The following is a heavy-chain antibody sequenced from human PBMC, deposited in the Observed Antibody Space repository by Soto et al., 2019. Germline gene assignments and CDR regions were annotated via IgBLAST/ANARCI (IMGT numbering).Heavy chain of an antibody. CDR3: ARGWNDFPH. CDR2: IIPMSGTA. J-gene: IGHJ1*01. Sequence: QVQLVQSGAEVKKPGSSVKVSCKASGGTFSSYVITWVRQAPGQGLECMGGIIPMSGTANYAQKFQGRVTITADKSTSTAYMELSSLRSEDTAVYYCARGWNDFPHSGQGTLVTVSS. V-gene: IGHV1-69*06. CDR1: GGTFSSYV. D-gene: IGHD1-1*01.